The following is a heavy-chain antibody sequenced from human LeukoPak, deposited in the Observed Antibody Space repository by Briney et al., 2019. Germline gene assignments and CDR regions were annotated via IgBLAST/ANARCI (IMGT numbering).Heavy chain of an antibody. J-gene: IGHJ6*03. Sequence: PGGSLRLSCAASGFTFSSYAMHWVRQAPGKGLEWVAVISYDGSNKYYADSVKGRFTISRDNSKNTLYLQMNSLRAEDTAVYYCARDLLGGSSGSASAPTTRYM. D-gene: IGHD3-16*01. V-gene: IGHV3-30-3*01. CDR2: ISYDGSNK. CDR3: ARDLLGGSSGSASAPTTRYM. CDR1: GFTFSSYA.